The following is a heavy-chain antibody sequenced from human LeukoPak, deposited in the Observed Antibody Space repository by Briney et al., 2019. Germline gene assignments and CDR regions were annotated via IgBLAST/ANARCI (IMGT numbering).Heavy chain of an antibody. Sequence: PGGSLRLSCEASGFTLGNYAMHWVRQAPGKGLEWVTNISFDGKNKHYVGSVKGRFTISRDNSKNTLYLQMSTLRPEDTAVYYCTRGPATDYYDTSGYCDYWGQGTLDSVSS. CDR3: TRGPATDYYDTSGYCDY. CDR1: GFTLGNYA. V-gene: IGHV3-30*15. CDR2: ISFDGKNK. D-gene: IGHD3-22*01. J-gene: IGHJ4*02.